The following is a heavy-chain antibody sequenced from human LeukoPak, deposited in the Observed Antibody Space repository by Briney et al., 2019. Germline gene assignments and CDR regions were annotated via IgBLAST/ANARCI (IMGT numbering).Heavy chain of an antibody. Sequence: SETLSLTCAVYGGSFSGYYWSWIRQPPGKGLEWIGEINHSGSTYYNPSLKSRVTISVDTSKNQFSLKLSSVTAADTAVYYCARGQLRYFDWLLFGGDWFDPWGQGTLVTVSS. CDR1: GGSFSGYY. D-gene: IGHD3-9*01. CDR2: INHSGST. V-gene: IGHV4-34*01. J-gene: IGHJ5*02. CDR3: ARGQLRYFDWLLFGGDWFDP.